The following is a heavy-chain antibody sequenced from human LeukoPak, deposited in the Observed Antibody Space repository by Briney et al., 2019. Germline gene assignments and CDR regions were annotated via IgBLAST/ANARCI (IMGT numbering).Heavy chain of an antibody. CDR3: APESKIAASGGSDY. Sequence: PGRSLRLSCAASGFTFSGYAMHWVRQAPGKGLEWVAVISYDGSNKYYADSVKGRFTISKDNSKNTLYLQMNSLRAEDTAVYYCAPESKIAASGGSDYWGQGTLVTVSS. D-gene: IGHD2-15*01. CDR2: ISYDGSNK. J-gene: IGHJ4*02. CDR1: GFTFSGYA. V-gene: IGHV3-30-3*01.